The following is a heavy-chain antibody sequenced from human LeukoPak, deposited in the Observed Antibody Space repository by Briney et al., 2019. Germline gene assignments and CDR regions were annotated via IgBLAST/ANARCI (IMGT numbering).Heavy chain of an antibody. D-gene: IGHD3-10*01. CDR3: GRVGTYYRSLDS. V-gene: IGHV3-23*01. CDR2: ISGSGSNT. J-gene: IGHJ4*02. Sequence: GGSLRLSCAASGFTFSSYAMSWVRQAPGKGLEWVSGISGSGSNTYYADSVKGRFTISRDNSKNTLYLQMNSLRAEDTAVYYCGRVGTYYRSLDSWGQGTLVTVSS. CDR1: GFTFSSYA.